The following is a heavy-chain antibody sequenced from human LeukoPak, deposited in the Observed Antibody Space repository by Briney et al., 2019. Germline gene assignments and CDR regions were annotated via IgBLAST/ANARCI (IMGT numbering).Heavy chain of an antibody. D-gene: IGHD2-15*01. Sequence: PGGSLRLSCVASGFTVSSDYMNWVRQAPGKGLESVSVIYTAGNTYYSDSVKGRFTISRDNAKNSLYLQMNSLRAEDTAVYYCARDGGGGLDYWGQGTLVTVSS. CDR3: ARDGGGGLDY. J-gene: IGHJ4*02. CDR1: GFTVSSDY. V-gene: IGHV3-66*01. CDR2: IYTAGNT.